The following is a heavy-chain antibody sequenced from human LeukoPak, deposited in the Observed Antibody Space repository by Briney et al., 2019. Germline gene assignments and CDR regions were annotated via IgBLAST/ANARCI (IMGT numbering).Heavy chain of an antibody. V-gene: IGHV3-23*01. CDR2: IGPSGDNT. CDR1: GFTFSNYG. CDR3: GRDLNWGAFDI. Sequence: RGSLRLSCAASGFTFSNYGMDWVRQAPGKGLEWVSGIGPSGDNTYYADSVKGRFTISRDNSRNTVLLQMNSLTAEDTAVYYCGRDLNWGAFDIRGLGATVTVSS. J-gene: IGHJ3*02. D-gene: IGHD7-27*01.